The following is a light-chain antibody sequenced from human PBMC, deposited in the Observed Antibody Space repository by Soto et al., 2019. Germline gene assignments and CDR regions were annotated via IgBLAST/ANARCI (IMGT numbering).Light chain of an antibody. CDR2: AAS. V-gene: IGKV1-5*01. CDR3: QQYNSYSVT. CDR1: QSISSW. J-gene: IGKJ1*01. Sequence: DIHMTQSPPTLSASVGDRVTITCRASQSISSWLAWYQQKPGKAPKLLIYAASALPRGVPSRFSGSGSGTDFTLTISSLQPEDFATYYCQQYNSYSVTFGQGTKVDIK.